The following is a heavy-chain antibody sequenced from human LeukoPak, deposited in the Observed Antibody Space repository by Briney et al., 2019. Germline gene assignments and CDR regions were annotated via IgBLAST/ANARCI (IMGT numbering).Heavy chain of an antibody. V-gene: IGHV4-39*07. J-gene: IGHJ4*02. CDR1: GGSITSSNSY. CDR3: ASGEGYSSGWYGDDY. D-gene: IGHD6-19*01. Sequence: SSETLSLTCTVSGGSITSSNSYWDWIRQPPGKGLEWIGSIYYSGSTYYNPSLKSRVTISVDTSKNQFSLKLSSVTAADTAVYYCASGEGYSSGWYGDDYWGQGTLVTVSS. CDR2: IYYSGST.